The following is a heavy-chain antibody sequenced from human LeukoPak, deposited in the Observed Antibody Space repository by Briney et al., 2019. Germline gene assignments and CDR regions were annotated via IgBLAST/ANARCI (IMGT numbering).Heavy chain of an antibody. CDR3: ARGQGTGIAARRSYFDY. D-gene: IGHD6-6*01. CDR1: GFSFTTSQV. V-gene: IGHV4-39*07. Sequence: SGPTLVNPTQTLTLTCTFSGFSFTTSQVGVGWIRQPPGKALEWIGSIYYSGSTYYNPSLKSRVTISVDTSKNQFSLKLSSVTAADTAVYYCARGQGTGIAARRSYFDYWGQGTLVTVSS. CDR2: IYYSGST. J-gene: IGHJ4*02.